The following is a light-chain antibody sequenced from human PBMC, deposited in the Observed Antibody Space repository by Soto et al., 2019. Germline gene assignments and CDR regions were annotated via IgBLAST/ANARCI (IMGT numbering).Light chain of an antibody. CDR3: SSYTSSSSYVV. CDR1: SSDVGGYNY. CDR2: DVS. J-gene: IGLJ2*01. Sequence: QSALTQPASVSGSPGQSITISCTGTSSDVGGYNYVSWYQQHPGKAPKLMIYDVSNRPPGVSNRFSGSKSGNTASPTISGLQAEDEADYYCSSYTSSSSYVVFGGGTKLTVL. V-gene: IGLV2-14*01.